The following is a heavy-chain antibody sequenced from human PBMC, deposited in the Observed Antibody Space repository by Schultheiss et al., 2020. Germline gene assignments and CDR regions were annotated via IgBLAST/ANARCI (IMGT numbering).Heavy chain of an antibody. Sequence: GGSLRLSCAASGFTFSSYAMSWVRQAPGKGLEWVSYISSSSSTIYYADSVKGRFTISRDNAKNSLYLQMNSLRAEDTAVYYCAREGSRDYYDSSGYSNYFDYWGQGTLVTVSS. CDR1: GFTFSSYA. V-gene: IGHV3-48*01. J-gene: IGHJ4*02. CDR3: AREGSRDYYDSSGYSNYFDY. CDR2: ISSSSSTI. D-gene: IGHD3-22*01.